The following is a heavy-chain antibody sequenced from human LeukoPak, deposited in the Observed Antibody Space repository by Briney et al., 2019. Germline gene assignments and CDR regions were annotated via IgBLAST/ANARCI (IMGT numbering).Heavy chain of an antibody. V-gene: IGHV4-34*01. CDR3: ARGSISGRTTVQYFDY. D-gene: IGHD4-17*01. CDR1: GGSFSGYY. J-gene: IGHJ4*02. Sequence: SETLSLTCAVYGGSFSGYYWSRIRQPPGKGLEWIGEINHSGSTNYNPSLKSRVTISVDTSKNQFSLKLSSVTAADTAVYYCARGSISGRTTVQYFDYWGQGTLVTVSS. CDR2: INHSGST.